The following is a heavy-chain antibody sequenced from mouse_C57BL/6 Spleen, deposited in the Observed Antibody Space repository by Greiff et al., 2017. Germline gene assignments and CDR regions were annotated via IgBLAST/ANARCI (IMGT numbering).Heavy chain of an antibody. CDR2: IYPGDGDT. Sequence: QVQLKESGPELVKPGASVKISCKASGYAFSSSWMNWVKQRPGKGLEWIGRIYPGDGDTNYNGKFKGKATLTADKSSSTAYMQLSSLTSEDSAVYVCARKDGSSPFAYWGQGTLVTVSA. CDR1: GYAFSSSW. D-gene: IGHD1-1*01. V-gene: IGHV1-82*01. CDR3: ARKDGSSPFAY. J-gene: IGHJ3*01.